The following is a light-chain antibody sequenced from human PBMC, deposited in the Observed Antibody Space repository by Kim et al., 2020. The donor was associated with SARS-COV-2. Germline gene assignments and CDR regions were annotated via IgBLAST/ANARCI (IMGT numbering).Light chain of an antibody. Sequence: ALGLTVRITRQGYSLIKSYASLYQQKPVQAPILVMSNENNRPSGIPDRFSGSSSVITASFTITGAQAEDEAVYHCCSRDSTAKEYVFGTGTKVTVL. CDR1: SLIKSY. CDR2: NEN. J-gene: IGLJ1*01. CDR3: CSRDSTAKEYV. V-gene: IGLV3-19*01.